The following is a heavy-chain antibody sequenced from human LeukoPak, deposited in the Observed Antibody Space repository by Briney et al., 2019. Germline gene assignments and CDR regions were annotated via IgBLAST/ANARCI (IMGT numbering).Heavy chain of an antibody. D-gene: IGHD3-3*01. J-gene: IGHJ4*02. Sequence: VGSLRLSCAAPGFTFSSYAMNWVRQAPGKGLEWVSGIIGSGGSTYYADSVKGRFTISRDNSKNTLYLQMNSLRVEDTAVYYCAKQYDFWSGPDYWGQGTLVTVSS. CDR3: AKQYDFWSGPDY. CDR1: GFTFSSYA. CDR2: IIGSGGST. V-gene: IGHV3-23*01.